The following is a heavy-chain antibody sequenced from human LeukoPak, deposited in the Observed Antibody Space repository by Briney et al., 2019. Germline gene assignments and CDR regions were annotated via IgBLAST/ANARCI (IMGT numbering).Heavy chain of an antibody. Sequence: SQTLSLTCAISGDSVSSNSAAWNWIRQSPSRGLEWLGRTYYRSKWYNDYAVSVKSRITINPDTSKNQFSLKLSSVTAADTAVYYCARDLYSSRTNDAFVIWNQGTMVTVSS. V-gene: IGHV6-1*01. CDR1: GDSVSSNSAA. CDR2: TYYRSKWYN. D-gene: IGHD6-13*01. J-gene: IGHJ3*02. CDR3: ARDLYSSRTNDAFVI.